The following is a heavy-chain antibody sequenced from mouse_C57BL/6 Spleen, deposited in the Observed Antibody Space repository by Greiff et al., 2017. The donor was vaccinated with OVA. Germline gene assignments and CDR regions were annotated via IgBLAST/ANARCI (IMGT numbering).Heavy chain of an antibody. CDR2: INPNNGGT. J-gene: IGHJ2*01. CDR3: AREDGYGYDAGDYFDY. D-gene: IGHD2-2*01. V-gene: IGHV1-26*01. CDR1: GYTFTDYY. Sequence: VQLQQSGPELVKPGASVKISCKASGYTFTDYYMNWVKQSHGQSLEWIGDINPNNGGTSYNQKFKGKATLTVDKSSSTAYMELRSLTSEDSAVYYCAREDGYGYDAGDYFDYWGQGTTLTVSS.